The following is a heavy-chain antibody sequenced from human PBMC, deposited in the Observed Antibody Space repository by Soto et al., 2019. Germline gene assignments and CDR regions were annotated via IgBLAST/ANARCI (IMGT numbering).Heavy chain of an antibody. Sequence: PGGSLRLSCAASGFTFSSYGMHWVRQAPGKGLEWVAVIAYDGSNKYYADSVKGRFTISRDNSKNTLYLQMNSLRAEDTAVYYCAKDRYYGSGTIPSPFDYWGQGTLVTVSS. D-gene: IGHD3-10*01. V-gene: IGHV3-30*18. CDR1: GFTFSSYG. J-gene: IGHJ4*02. CDR2: IAYDGSNK. CDR3: AKDRYYGSGTIPSPFDY.